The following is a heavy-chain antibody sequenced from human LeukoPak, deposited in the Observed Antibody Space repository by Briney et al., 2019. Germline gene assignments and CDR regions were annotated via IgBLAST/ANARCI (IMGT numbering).Heavy chain of an antibody. CDR1: GFTVSSNY. V-gene: IGHV3-53*01. D-gene: IGHD3-3*01. J-gene: IGHJ3*02. CDR3: ASRLDTIFGLPVGFDI. Sequence: GGSLRLSCAASGFTVSSNYTSWVRQAPGKGLEWVSFIYSGGSTYYADSVKGRFTISRDNSKTTLYLQMNSLRAEDTAVCYCASRLDTIFGLPVGFDIWGQGTMVTVSS. CDR2: IYSGGST.